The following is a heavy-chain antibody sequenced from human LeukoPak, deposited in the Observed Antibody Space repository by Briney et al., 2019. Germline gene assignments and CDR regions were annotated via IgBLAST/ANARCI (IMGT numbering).Heavy chain of an antibody. D-gene: IGHD3-9*01. CDR2: ISGSGGST. Sequence: QAGGSLRLSCAASGFTVSSSYMSWVRQAPGKGLEWVSAISGSGGSTYYADSVKGRFTISRDNSKNTLYLQMNSLRAEDTAVYYCAKGHTTYGILTGYLADYWGQGTLVTVSS. CDR1: GFTVSSSY. V-gene: IGHV3-23*01. CDR3: AKGHTTYGILTGYLADY. J-gene: IGHJ4*02.